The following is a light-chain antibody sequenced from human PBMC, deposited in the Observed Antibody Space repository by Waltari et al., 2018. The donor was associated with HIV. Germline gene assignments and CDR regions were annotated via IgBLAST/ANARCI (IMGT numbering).Light chain of an antibody. CDR3: QSHDSSNHWV. J-gene: IGLJ3*02. V-gene: IGLV6-57*03. Sequence: NLMLTQPRSVSASPGKTVTISCTRSSGSLASDSVQWYQQRPGGAPTTVIYMDTQRPSGVPDRFSGSIDSSSNSASLTISGLKTEDEADYYCQSHDSSNHWVFGGGTKLTVL. CDR2: MDT. CDR1: SGSLASDS.